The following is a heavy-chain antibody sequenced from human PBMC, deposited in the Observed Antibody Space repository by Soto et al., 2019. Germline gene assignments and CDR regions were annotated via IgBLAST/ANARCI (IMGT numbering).Heavy chain of an antibody. J-gene: IGHJ6*02. V-gene: IGHV6-1*01. Sequence: KQSQTLSLTCAISGDSVSSNSAAWNWIRQSPSRGLEWLGRTYYRSKWYNDYAVSVKSRITINPDTSKNQFSLQLNSVTPEDTAVYYCARDRLWGSGSYLYGMDVWGQGTTVTVSS. CDR2: TYYRSKWYN. CDR3: ARDRLWGSGSYLYGMDV. D-gene: IGHD1-26*01. CDR1: GDSVSSNSAA.